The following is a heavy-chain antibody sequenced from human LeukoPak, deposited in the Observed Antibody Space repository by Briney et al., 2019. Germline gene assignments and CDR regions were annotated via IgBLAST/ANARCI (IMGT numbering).Heavy chain of an antibody. D-gene: IGHD4-17*01. CDR3: AKDLYGDYVGYFQH. CDR1: GFTFDDYA. V-gene: IGHV3-9*01. Sequence: GGSLRLSCAASGFTFDDYAMHWVRQAPGKGLEWVSGISWNSGSIGYADSVKGRFTISRDNAKNSLYLQMNSLRAEDTALYYCAKDLYGDYVGYFQHWGQGTPVTVSS. J-gene: IGHJ1*01. CDR2: ISWNSGSI.